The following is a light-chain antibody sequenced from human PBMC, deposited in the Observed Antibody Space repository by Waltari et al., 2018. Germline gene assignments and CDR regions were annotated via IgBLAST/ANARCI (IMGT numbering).Light chain of an antibody. CDR3: QAWDSSVV. Sequence: SYELTQPPSVSVSPGQPASITCSGDNLGANYACWYQQKPGQSPVLVIYQDSKRPSGIPERFSGSNSGNTATLTISGTQAMDEADYYCQAWDSSVVFGGGTKLTVL. V-gene: IGLV3-1*01. J-gene: IGLJ2*01. CDR1: NLGANY. CDR2: QDS.